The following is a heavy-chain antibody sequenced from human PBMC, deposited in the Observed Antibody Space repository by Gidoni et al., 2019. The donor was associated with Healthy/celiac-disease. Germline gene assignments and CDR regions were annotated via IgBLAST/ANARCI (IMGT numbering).Heavy chain of an antibody. CDR2: ISSSSSYI. Sequence: EVQLVESGGGLVKPGGSLRPSCAASGFTFSSYSMNWVRQAPGKGLELVSSISSSSSYIYYADSVKGRFTISRDNAKNSLYLQMNSLRAEDTAVYYCARAEDWNWAGWFDPWGQGTLVTVSS. V-gene: IGHV3-21*01. D-gene: IGHD1-7*01. J-gene: IGHJ5*02. CDR1: GFTFSSYS. CDR3: ARAEDWNWAGWFDP.